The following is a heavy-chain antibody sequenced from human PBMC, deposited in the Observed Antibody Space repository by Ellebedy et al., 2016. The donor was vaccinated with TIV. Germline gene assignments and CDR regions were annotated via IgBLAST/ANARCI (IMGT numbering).Heavy chain of an antibody. CDR2: INPNSGGT. D-gene: IGHD5-18*01. CDR1: GYTFTGYY. V-gene: IGHV1-2*02. CDR3: ARAPVRITAMVFRPWFEP. Sequence: ASVKVSCXAAGYTFTGYYMHWVRQAPGQGLEWMGWINPNSGGTNYAQKFQGRVTMTRDTSISTAYMELSRLRSDDTAMYYCARAPVRITAMVFRPWFEPWGQGTMVTVSS. J-gene: IGHJ5*02.